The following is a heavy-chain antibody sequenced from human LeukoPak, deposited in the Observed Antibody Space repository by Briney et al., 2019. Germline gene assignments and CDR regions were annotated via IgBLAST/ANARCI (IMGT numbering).Heavy chain of an antibody. CDR3: AKNAHYQGYSYGGIDY. V-gene: IGHV3-30*18. D-gene: IGHD5-18*01. Sequence: GGSLRLSCAASGFTFSSYGRHWVRQAPGKGLEWVAVISYDGSDKYSADSVKGRFTISRDNSKNTLYLQMNSLRAEDTAVYYCAKNAHYQGYSYGGIDYWGQGTLVTVSS. CDR1: GFTFSSYG. J-gene: IGHJ4*02. CDR2: ISYDGSDK.